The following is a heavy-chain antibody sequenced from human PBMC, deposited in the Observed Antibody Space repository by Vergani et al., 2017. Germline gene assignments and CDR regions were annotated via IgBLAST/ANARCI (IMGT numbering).Heavy chain of an antibody. CDR3: ASDYYYYDSSGYGKPFDY. CDR1: GFTFSSYS. V-gene: IGHV3-21*01. D-gene: IGHD3-22*01. Sequence: EVQLVESGGGLVKPGGSLRLSCAASGFTFSSYSMNWVRQAPGKGLEWVSSISSSSSYIYYADSVKGRFTISRDNAKNSLYLQMNSLRAEDTAVYYCASDYYYYDSSGYGKPFDYWGQGTLVTVSS. J-gene: IGHJ4*02. CDR2: ISSSSSYI.